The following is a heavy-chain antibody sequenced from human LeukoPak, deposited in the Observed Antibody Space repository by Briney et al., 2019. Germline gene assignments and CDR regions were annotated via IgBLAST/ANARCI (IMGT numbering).Heavy chain of an antibody. CDR1: GFTFSSYS. CDR2: ISSSSSTI. V-gene: IGHV3-48*01. Sequence: GGSLRLSCAASGFTFSSYSVNWVRQAPGKGLEWVSYISSSSSTIYYADSVKGRFTISRDNAKNSLYLQMNSLRAEDTAVYYCAREYCSGGSRYPGDAFDIWGQGTMVTVSS. CDR3: AREYCSGGSRYPGDAFDI. D-gene: IGHD2-15*01. J-gene: IGHJ3*02.